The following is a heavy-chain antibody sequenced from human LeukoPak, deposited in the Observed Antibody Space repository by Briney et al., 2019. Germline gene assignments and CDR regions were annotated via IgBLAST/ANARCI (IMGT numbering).Heavy chain of an antibody. D-gene: IGHD7-27*01. V-gene: IGHV4-4*07. CDR3: SRDGPSWGLS. CDR2: IQTTAT. J-gene: IGHJ4*01. CDR1: GGSISGYY. Sequence: PSETLSLTCTVSGGSISGYYWSWIRQPAGKGLEWIGRIQTTATNYNPSLKGRVTMSMDMSKNQISLRLTSVTATDTAVYYCSRDGPSWGLSWGHGTLVTVSS.